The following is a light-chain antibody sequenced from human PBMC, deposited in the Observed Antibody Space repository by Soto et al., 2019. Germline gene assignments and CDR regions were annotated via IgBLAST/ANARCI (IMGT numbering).Light chain of an antibody. CDR1: QSVSNN. CDR2: VAS. CDR3: QQYNTWSPLT. J-gene: IGKJ4*01. V-gene: IGKV3-15*01. Sequence: EIVMTQSPATLSVSPGERATLSCRASQSVSNNLAWYQQKPGQAPRLLIYVASTRATGIPARFSGSGSGTEITLTISSLHSEDFVVYYCQQYNTWSPLTFGGGTKLQ.